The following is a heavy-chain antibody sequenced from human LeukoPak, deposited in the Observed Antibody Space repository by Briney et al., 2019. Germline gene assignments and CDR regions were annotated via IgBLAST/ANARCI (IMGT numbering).Heavy chain of an antibody. CDR3: AKIRYDNYYDSSGYQYYFDY. CDR1: GFTFSSYA. J-gene: IGHJ4*02. CDR2: ISGSGGST. Sequence: GRSLRLSCAASGFTFSSYAMSWVRQAPGKGLEWVSAISGSGGSTYYADSVKGRFTISRDNSKNTLYLQMNSLRAEDTAVYYCAKIRYDNYYDSSGYQYYFDYWGQGTLVTVSS. V-gene: IGHV3-23*01. D-gene: IGHD3-22*01.